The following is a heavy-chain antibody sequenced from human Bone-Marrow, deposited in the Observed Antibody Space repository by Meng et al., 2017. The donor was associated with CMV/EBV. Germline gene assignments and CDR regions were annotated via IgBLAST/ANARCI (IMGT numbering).Heavy chain of an antibody. J-gene: IGHJ4*02. CDR1: GGSISRASYY. CDR2: IYYSGST. D-gene: IGHD3-10*01. V-gene: IGHV4-31*02. Sequence: VSGGSISRASYYWSWIRQHPGKGLGWIGYIYYSGSTYYHPSLKSRVTISVDTSKNQFSLKLSSVTAADTAVYYCASSEGFGELLLDYWGQGTLVTVSS. CDR3: ASSEGFGELLLDY.